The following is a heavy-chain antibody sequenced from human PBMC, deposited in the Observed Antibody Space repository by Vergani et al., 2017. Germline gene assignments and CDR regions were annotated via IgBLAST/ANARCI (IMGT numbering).Heavy chain of an antibody. V-gene: IGHV4-39*07. CDR3: ARGGSRDCSGGSCYPYAFDI. CDR2: IYYSGST. J-gene: IGHJ3*02. D-gene: IGHD2-15*01. Sequence: QLQLQESGPGLVKPSETLSLTCTVSGGSISSSSYYWGWIRQPPGKGLEWIGSIYYSGSTYYNPSLKSRVTISLDTSKNQFSLKLSAVTSADTAVYYFARGGSRDCSGGSCYPYAFDIWGQGTMVTVSS. CDR1: GGSISSSSYY.